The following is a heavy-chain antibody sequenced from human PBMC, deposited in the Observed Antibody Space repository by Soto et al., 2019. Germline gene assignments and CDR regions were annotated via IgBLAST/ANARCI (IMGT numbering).Heavy chain of an antibody. CDR2: IYYSGST. D-gene: IGHD1-26*01. CDR1: GGSISSYY. J-gene: IGHJ4*02. Sequence: QVQLQESGPGLVKPSETLSLTCTVSGGSISSYYWSWIRQPPGKGLEWIGYIYYSGSTNYNPSLKSRVTISVDTSKNQFSLKLSSVTAADTAVYYCARSKWELLPSYFDYWGQGTLVTVSS. CDR3: ARSKWELLPSYFDY. V-gene: IGHV4-59*01.